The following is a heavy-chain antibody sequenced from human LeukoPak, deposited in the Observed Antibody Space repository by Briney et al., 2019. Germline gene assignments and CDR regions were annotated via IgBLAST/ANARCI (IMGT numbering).Heavy chain of an antibody. D-gene: IGHD1-14*01. CDR2: IYWDDDK. Sequence: SGPTLVKPTQTLTLTCTFSGFSLSTSAVGVGWIRQPPGKALEWLALIYWDDDKRYSPSLKSRLTITKDTSKNQVVLIMTNMDPVDTATYYCASFLANNPFDYWGQGTLVTVSS. CDR3: ASFLANNPFDY. V-gene: IGHV2-5*02. J-gene: IGHJ4*02. CDR1: GFSLSTSAVG.